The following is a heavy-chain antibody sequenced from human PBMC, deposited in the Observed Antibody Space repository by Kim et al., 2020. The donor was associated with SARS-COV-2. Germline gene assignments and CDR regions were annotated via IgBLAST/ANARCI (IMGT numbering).Heavy chain of an antibody. CDR3: AKAKERTGPYYYYGMDV. V-gene: IGHV3-23*01. D-gene: IGHD3-9*01. CDR1: GFTFSSYA. CDR2: ISGSGGST. Sequence: GGSLRLSCAASGFTFSSYAMSWVRQAPGKGLEWVSAISGSGGSTYYADSVKGRFTISRDNSKNTLYLQMNSLRAEDTAVYYCAKAKERTGPYYYYGMDVWGQGTTVTVSS. J-gene: IGHJ6*02.